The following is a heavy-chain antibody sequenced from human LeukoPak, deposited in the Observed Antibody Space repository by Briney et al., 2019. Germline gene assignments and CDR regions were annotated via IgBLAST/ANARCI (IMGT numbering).Heavy chain of an antibody. CDR3: ARDSDTAMVGYYFDY. V-gene: IGHV3-33*01. CDR1: GFTFSSYG. Sequence: GGSLRLSCAASGFTFSSYGMHWVRQAPGKGLEWVAVIWYDGSNKYYADSVKGRFTISRDNSKNTLYLQMNSLRAEDTAVYYCARDSDTAMVGYYFDYWGQGTLVTVSS. D-gene: IGHD5-18*01. J-gene: IGHJ4*02. CDR2: IWYDGSNK.